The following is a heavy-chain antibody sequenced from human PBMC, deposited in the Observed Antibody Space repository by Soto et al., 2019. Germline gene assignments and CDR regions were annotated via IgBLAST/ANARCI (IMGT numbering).Heavy chain of an antibody. J-gene: IGHJ4*02. CDR2: VSSSGSTI. CDR1: GFTLSTNK. V-gene: IGHV3-48*03. D-gene: IGHD1-26*01. Sequence: GGSLRLSCVASGFTLSTNKMNWVRQAPGKGLEWISYVSSSGSTIYYADSVNVRFTISRTNAKNSLYLQMNSLRAEDTAVYSCARERVGAARYYFDYWGQGALVTVSS. CDR3: ARERVGAARYYFDY.